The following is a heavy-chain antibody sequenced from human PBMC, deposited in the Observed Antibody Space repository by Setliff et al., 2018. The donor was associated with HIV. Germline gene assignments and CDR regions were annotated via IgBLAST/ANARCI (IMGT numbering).Heavy chain of an antibody. Sequence: SETLSLTCAASGYSINSGFSRAWIRQPPGQGPQWIGSIYQSGSIYYNPSLQSRVTISVDSSKNQFSLNLFSVTAADTAVYSCSRPRRVRSRAWYWFDIWGQGTLVTVSS. CDR3: SRPRRVRSRAWYWFDI. CDR2: IYQSGSI. D-gene: IGHD6-19*01. V-gene: IGHV4-38-2*01. CDR1: GYSINSGFS. J-gene: IGHJ5*02.